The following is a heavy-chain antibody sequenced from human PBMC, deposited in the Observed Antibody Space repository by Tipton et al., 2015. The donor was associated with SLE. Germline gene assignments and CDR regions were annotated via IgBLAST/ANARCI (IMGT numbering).Heavy chain of an antibody. CDR2: ISRSGTTI. CDR1: GFSVSTNY. V-gene: IGHV3-11*01. CDR3: ARVLSVTTVWWFDP. D-gene: IGHD4-17*01. J-gene: IGHJ5*02. Sequence: SLRLSCVVSGFSVSTNYMNWVRQAPGKGLEWVSYISRSGTTINYADSVRGRFTISRDDVNNSLHLQMNSLRVEDTAVYYCARVLSVTTVWWFDPWGQGTLVTVSS.